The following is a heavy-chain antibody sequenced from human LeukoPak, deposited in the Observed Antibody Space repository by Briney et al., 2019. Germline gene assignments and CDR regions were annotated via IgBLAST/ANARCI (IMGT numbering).Heavy chain of an antibody. CDR2: ISYDGSNK. Sequence: HPGRSLRLSCAASGFTFSSYAMHWVRQAPGKGLEWVAVISYDGSNKYYADSVKGRFTISRDNSKNTLYLQMNSLRAEDTAVYYCARDGEKWELTPGYYYYYMDVWGKGATVTVSS. V-gene: IGHV3-30-3*01. J-gene: IGHJ6*03. CDR3: ARDGEKWELTPGYYYYYMDV. CDR1: GFTFSSYA. D-gene: IGHD1-26*01.